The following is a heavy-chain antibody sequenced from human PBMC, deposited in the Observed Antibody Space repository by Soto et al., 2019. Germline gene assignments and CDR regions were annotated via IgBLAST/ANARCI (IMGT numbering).Heavy chain of an antibody. D-gene: IGHD2-21*01. V-gene: IGHV3-53*01. Sequence: GGSLRLSCATSGFSVNSSYMHWTRQAPGKGMEWVSVMYSDGKTYYGESAKGRFTISRDNSKNTVFLHMKSLRAEDTAVYYCARSPYCGTECNSGYLDFWGQGSLVTVSS. CDR1: GFSVNSSY. CDR2: MYSDGKT. J-gene: IGHJ4*02. CDR3: ARSPYCGTECNSGYLDF.